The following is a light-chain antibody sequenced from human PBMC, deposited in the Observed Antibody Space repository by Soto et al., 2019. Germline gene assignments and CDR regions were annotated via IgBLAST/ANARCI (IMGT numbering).Light chain of an antibody. CDR1: SSDVGGYNY. CDR2: EVS. CDR3: SSYAGSNAVV. Sequence: QSALTQPPSASGSPGQSVTISCTGTSSDVGGYNYGSWYQQHPGKAPKLMIYEVSKRPSGVPDRFSGSKSGNTASLTVSGLQAEDEADYYCSSYAGSNAVVFGGGTKLTVL. J-gene: IGLJ2*01. V-gene: IGLV2-8*01.